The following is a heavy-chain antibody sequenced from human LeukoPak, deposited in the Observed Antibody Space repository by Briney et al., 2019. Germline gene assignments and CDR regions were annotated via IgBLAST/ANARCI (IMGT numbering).Heavy chain of an antibody. J-gene: IGHJ4*02. Sequence: GGSLRLSCAASGFTFSNAWMSWVRQAPGKGLEWVGRIQSKTDGGPTDYAAPLKGRFTISRDDSKNTLYLQMNSLKTEDTAVYYCATGPRIPRYYDWLLSYFEYWGQGTLVTVSS. CDR1: GFTFSNAW. CDR3: ATGPRIPRYYDWLLSYFEY. V-gene: IGHV3-15*01. CDR2: IQSKTDGGPT. D-gene: IGHD3-9*01.